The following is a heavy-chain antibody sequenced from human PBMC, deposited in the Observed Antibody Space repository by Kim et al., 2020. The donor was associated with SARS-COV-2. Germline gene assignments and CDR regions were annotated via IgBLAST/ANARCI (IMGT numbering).Heavy chain of an antibody. CDR3: ASMDSYCGGDCYVY. Sequence: NPSLKSRVTISVDTSKNQFSLKLSSVTAADTAVYYCASMDSYCGGDCYVYWGQGTLVTVSS. D-gene: IGHD2-21*01. V-gene: IGHV4-31*02. J-gene: IGHJ4*02.